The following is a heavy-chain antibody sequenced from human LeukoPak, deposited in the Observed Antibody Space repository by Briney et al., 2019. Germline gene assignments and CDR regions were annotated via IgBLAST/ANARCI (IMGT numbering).Heavy chain of an antibody. CDR2: IYYSGST. V-gene: IGHV4-39*07. Sequence: PSETLSLTCTVSGGSISSSSYYWGWIRQPPGKGLEWIGSIYYSGSTYYNPSLKSRVTISVDTSKNQFSLKLSSVTAADTAVYYCARHTVTTYYYYYVDVWGKGTTVTVSS. D-gene: IGHD4-17*01. CDR1: GGSISSSSYY. CDR3: ARHTVTTYYYYYVDV. J-gene: IGHJ6*03.